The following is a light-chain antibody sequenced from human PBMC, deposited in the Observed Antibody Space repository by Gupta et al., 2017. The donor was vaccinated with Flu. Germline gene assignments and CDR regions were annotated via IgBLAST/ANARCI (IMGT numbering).Light chain of an antibody. CDR2: DAS. Sequence: VLTPSPATLSLSPGDRATLSCRDSQGVGTYLGWFQHKPDQAPRLIIFDASKSATGGPGRFSGSGCGRDFTLTSSGREDEDSAVYYSQQRDTWRSFGQGTKLEIK. CDR1: QGVGTY. V-gene: IGKV3-11*02. J-gene: IGKJ2*04. CDR3: QQRDTWRS.